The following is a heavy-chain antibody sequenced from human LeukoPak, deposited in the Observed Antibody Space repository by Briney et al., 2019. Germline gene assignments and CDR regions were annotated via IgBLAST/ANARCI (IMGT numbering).Heavy chain of an antibody. CDR1: GYTFTSYG. CDR3: AIDYYDSSGYPPLFDH. J-gene: IGHJ4*02. CDR2: ISAYNGNT. D-gene: IGHD3-22*01. Sequence: ASVKVSCKASGYTFTSYGISWVRQAPGQGLERMVWISAYNGNTNYAQKLQGRVTMTTDTSTSTAYMELRSLRSDDTAVYYCAIDYYDSSGYPPLFDHLGEGTLVTVSS. V-gene: IGHV1-18*01.